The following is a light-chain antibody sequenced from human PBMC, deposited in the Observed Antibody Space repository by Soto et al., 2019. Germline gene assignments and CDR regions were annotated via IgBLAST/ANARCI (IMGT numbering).Light chain of an antibody. J-gene: IGKJ1*01. CDR3: QQYGSSGT. Sequence: IVLTQSPGTLSVSPGERATLSWGASQSVSKNYLAWYQQKPGQAPRLLIYGASNRATGIPDRFSGSGSGTDFTLTISRLEPEDFAVYDCQQYGSSGTFGQGTKVDI. CDR2: GAS. CDR1: QSVSKNY. V-gene: IGKV3-20*01.